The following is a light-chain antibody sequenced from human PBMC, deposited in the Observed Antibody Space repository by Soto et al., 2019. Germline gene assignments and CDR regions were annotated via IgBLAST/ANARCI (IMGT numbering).Light chain of an antibody. Sequence: DIVMTQSPDSLAASLGERATINCKSSQSVLYNSNNKDYLAWYQQRPGQPPSVLIYWASTRQSGVPDRFSGSGSGTDFTLTIDSLQAEDVAVYYCQQYYGVPYTFGQGTKLEIK. CDR3: QQYYGVPYT. J-gene: IGKJ2*01. CDR2: WAS. CDR1: QSVLYNSNNKDY. V-gene: IGKV4-1*01.